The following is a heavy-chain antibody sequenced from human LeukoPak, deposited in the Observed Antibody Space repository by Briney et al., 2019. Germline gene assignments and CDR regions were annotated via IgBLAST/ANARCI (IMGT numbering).Heavy chain of an antibody. CDR1: GFTFSSYA. Sequence: PGGSLRLSCAASGFTFSSYAMGWVRQAPGKGLEWVSAISGSGGSTYYADSVKGRFTISRDNSKNTLYLQMNSLRAEDTAVYYCAKAFPGLRVWGSYPDAFDIWGQGTMVTVSS. D-gene: IGHD3-16*02. CDR3: AKAFPGLRVWGSYPDAFDI. CDR2: ISGSGGST. V-gene: IGHV3-23*01. J-gene: IGHJ3*02.